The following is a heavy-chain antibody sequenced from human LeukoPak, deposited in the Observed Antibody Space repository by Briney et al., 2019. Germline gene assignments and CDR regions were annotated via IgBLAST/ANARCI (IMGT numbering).Heavy chain of an antibody. V-gene: IGHV4-4*07. CDR1: GGSISSYY. D-gene: IGHD2-21*02. Sequence: PSETLSLTCTVSGGSISSYYWSWIRQPAGKGLEWIGRIYTSGSTNYNPSLKSRVTISVDKSKNQFSLKLSSVTAADTAVYYCARFVVVTATPPFMDVWGKGTTVTVSS. J-gene: IGHJ6*03. CDR3: ARFVVVTATPPFMDV. CDR2: IYTSGST.